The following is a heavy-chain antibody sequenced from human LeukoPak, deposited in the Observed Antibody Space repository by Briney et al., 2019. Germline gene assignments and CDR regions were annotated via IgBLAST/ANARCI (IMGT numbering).Heavy chain of an antibody. Sequence: SETLSLTCTVSGGSISSGSYYWSWIRQPPGKGLEWIGYIYYSGSTNYNPSLKSRVTISVDTSKNQFSLKLSSVTAADTAVYYCARGVFWSGYYYYYYMDVWGKGTTVTVSS. V-gene: IGHV4-61*01. D-gene: IGHD3-3*01. J-gene: IGHJ6*03. CDR1: GGSISSGSYY. CDR2: IYYSGST. CDR3: ARGVFWSGYYYYYYMDV.